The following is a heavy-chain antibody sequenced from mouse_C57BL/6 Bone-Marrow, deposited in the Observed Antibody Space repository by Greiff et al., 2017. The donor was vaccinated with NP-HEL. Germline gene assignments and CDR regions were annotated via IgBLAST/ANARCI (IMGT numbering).Heavy chain of an antibody. CDR3: ERRLWSFAY. Sequence: VQLQQSGAELARPGASVKLSCKASGYTFTSYGISWVKQRTGQGLEWIGEIYPRSGNTCYNEKFKGKATLTADKSSSTAYMELRSLTSEDSAVYFCERRLWSFAYWGQGTLVTVSA. D-gene: IGHD1-1*02. J-gene: IGHJ3*01. CDR2: IYPRSGNT. CDR1: GYTFTSYG. V-gene: IGHV1-81*01.